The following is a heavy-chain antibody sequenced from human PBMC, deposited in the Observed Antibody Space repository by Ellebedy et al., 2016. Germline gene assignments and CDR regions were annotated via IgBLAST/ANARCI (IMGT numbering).Heavy chain of an antibody. Sequence: GGSLRLXCAASGFTFSRHAIHWIRQAPGKGLESVSFISYDGSNKHYADSVKGRFTISRDNSKNTLYLQMNSLRTEDTAVYYCAREGHYSVSGSSPRWFDPWGQGTLVTVSS. CDR3: AREGHYSVSGSSPRWFDP. D-gene: IGHD3-10*01. CDR2: ISYDGSNK. J-gene: IGHJ5*02. V-gene: IGHV3-30*04. CDR1: GFTFSRHA.